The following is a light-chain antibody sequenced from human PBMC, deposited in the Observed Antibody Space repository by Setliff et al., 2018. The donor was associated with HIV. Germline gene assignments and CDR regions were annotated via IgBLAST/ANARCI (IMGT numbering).Light chain of an antibody. J-gene: IGLJ1*01. Sequence: QSALTQPRSVSGSPGQSVTISCTGTSSDVGGYNYVSWYQQHPGKAPKLMIYDASKRPSGVPDRFSGSKSGNTASLTISGLQAEDEADYYCCSYAGSYTFYVFGTGTKGTVL. V-gene: IGLV2-11*01. CDR1: SSDVGGYNY. CDR3: CSYAGSYTFYV. CDR2: DAS.